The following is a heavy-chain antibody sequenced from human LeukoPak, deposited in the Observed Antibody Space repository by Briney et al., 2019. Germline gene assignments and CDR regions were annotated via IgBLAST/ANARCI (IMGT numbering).Heavy chain of an antibody. CDR3: ARQGYSGYGWTKVYYFDY. J-gene: IGHJ4*02. D-gene: IGHD5-12*01. V-gene: IGHV4-39*01. CDR1: GGSISSSSYY. CDR2: IYYSGST. Sequence: SETLSLTCTVSGGSISSSSYYWGWIRQPPGKGLEWIGSIYYSGSTYYNPSLKSRVTISVDTSKNQFSLKLSSVTAADTAVYYCARQGYSGYGWTKVYYFDYWGQGTLVTVSS.